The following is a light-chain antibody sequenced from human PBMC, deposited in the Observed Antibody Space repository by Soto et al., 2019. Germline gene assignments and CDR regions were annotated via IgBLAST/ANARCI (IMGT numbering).Light chain of an antibody. CDR3: SSYTSSSTLV. Sequence: QSALTQPASVSGSPGQSITISCTGTSNDVGGYAYVSWYQQYPGKAPKLVISEVSNRPSGVSHRFSGSRSGNTASLTISGLQAEDEADYYCSSYTSSSTLVFGTGTKLTVL. J-gene: IGLJ1*01. CDR1: SNDVGGYAY. V-gene: IGLV2-14*01. CDR2: EVS.